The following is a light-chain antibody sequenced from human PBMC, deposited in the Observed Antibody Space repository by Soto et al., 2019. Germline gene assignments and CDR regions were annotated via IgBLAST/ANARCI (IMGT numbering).Light chain of an antibody. CDR2: DAS. J-gene: IGKJ1*01. CDR1: QSFSGT. Sequence: IQMTQSPSTLSASVGDRVTITCRASQSFSGTLAWYQQKPGKAPKLLIYDASSLERGVPSRFRGSGSGTEITLTISSLQPDDFATYYCQQYDTYSRTFGQGTKVDIK. CDR3: QQYDTYSRT. V-gene: IGKV1-5*01.